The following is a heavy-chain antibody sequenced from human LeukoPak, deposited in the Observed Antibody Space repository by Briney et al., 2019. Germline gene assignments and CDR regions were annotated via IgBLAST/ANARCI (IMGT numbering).Heavy chain of an antibody. CDR3: AKAGPIVVVPAAMADDY. D-gene: IGHD2-2*01. CDR2: ISGSGGST. J-gene: IGHJ4*02. V-gene: IGHV3-23*01. CDR1: GFTFSSYA. Sequence: VGSRRRSFAASGFTFSSYAMSWFRQAPGNELEWVSAISGSGGSTYYADSVKGRFTISRDNSKNTLYLQMNSLRAEDTAVYYCAKAGPIVVVPAAMADDYWGQGTLVTVSS.